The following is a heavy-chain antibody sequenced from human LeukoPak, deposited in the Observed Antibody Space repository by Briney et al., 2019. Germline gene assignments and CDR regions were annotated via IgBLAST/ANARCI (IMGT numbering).Heavy chain of an antibody. Sequence: SQTLSLTCTVSGGSISSGGYYWSWIRQHPGKGLEWIGYIYYSGSTYYNPSLKSRVTISVDTSKNQFSLKLSSVTAADTAVYYCARGSDIVVVVGDYYFDYWGQGTLVTVSS. V-gene: IGHV4-31*03. CDR3: ARGSDIVVVVGDYYFDY. J-gene: IGHJ4*02. CDR1: GGSISSGGYY. CDR2: IYYSGST. D-gene: IGHD2-15*01.